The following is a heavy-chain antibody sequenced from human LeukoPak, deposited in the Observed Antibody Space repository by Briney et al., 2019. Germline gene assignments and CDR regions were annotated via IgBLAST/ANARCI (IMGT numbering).Heavy chain of an antibody. CDR1: GYTFTGYY. J-gene: IGHJ3*02. CDR2: INPNSGGT. CDR3: ARTYCGGDCYSHAFDI. Sequence: GASVKVSCKASGYTFTGYYMHWVRQAPGKGLEWMGWINPNSGGTNYAQKFQGRVTMTRDTSISTAYMELSRLRSDDTAVYYCARTYCGGDCYSHAFDIWGQGTMVTVSS. D-gene: IGHD2-21*02. V-gene: IGHV1-2*02.